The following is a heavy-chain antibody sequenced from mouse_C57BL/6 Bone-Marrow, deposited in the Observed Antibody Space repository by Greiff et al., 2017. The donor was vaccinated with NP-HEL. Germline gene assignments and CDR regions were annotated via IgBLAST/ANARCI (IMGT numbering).Heavy chain of an antibody. D-gene: IGHD1-1*01. CDR3: ARDYYYGSGFAY. CDR1: GYTFTSYW. J-gene: IGHJ3*01. Sequence: VQLQQPGAELVRPGTSVKLSCKASGYTFTSYWMHWVKQRPGQGLEWIGVIDPSDSYTNYNQKFKGKATLTVDTSSSTAYMQLSSLTSEDSAVYYCARDYYYGSGFAYWGQGTLVTVSA. V-gene: IGHV1-59*01. CDR2: IDPSDSYT.